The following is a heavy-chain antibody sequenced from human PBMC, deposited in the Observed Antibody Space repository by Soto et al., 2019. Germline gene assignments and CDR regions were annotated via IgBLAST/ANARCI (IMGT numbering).Heavy chain of an antibody. J-gene: IGHJ4*02. CDR2: IIPAYGAP. Sequence: QVQLVQSGSEVKKPGSSVKVSCTASGGSFDNHVFAWVRQAPGQGLEWLGQIIPAYGAPNYAQKFEGRLTITADESTSTAHMEMRSLTSDDTAVYYCARSSRGIIVVVSTGFDSWGQGTRITVAS. CDR1: GGSFDNHV. V-gene: IGHV1-69*01. CDR3: ARSSRGIIVVVSTGFDS. D-gene: IGHD2-15*01.